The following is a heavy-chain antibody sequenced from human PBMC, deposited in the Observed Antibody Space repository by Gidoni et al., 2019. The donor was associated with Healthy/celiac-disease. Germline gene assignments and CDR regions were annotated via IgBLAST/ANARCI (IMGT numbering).Heavy chain of an antibody. CDR2: ISYDGSNK. J-gene: IGHJ4*02. Sequence: QVQLVESGGGVVQPGRSLRLSCAASGFTFSSYGMPWVRQAPGKGLEWVAVISYDGSNKYYADSVKGRFTISRDNSKNTLYLQMNSLRAEDTAVYYCAKWSGRGNYDFWSGPWYYFDYWGQGTLVTVSS. D-gene: IGHD3-3*01. CDR3: AKWSGRGNYDFWSGPWYYFDY. V-gene: IGHV3-30*18. CDR1: GFTFSSYG.